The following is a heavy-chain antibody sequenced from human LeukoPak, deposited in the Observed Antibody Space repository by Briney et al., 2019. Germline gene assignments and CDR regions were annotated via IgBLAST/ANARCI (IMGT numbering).Heavy chain of an antibody. CDR3: ARGYCSGGSCYWNWFDP. D-gene: IGHD2-15*01. J-gene: IGHJ5*02. V-gene: IGHV3-21*01. Sequence: GGSLRLSCAASEFTFSSHSTSWVRQGPGKGLEWVSSISTSSSDIYYADSVRGRFTISRDNAKNSLYLQMNSLRTEDTAIYYCARGYCSGGSCYWNWFDPWGQGTLVTVSS. CDR1: EFTFSSHS. CDR2: ISTSSSDI.